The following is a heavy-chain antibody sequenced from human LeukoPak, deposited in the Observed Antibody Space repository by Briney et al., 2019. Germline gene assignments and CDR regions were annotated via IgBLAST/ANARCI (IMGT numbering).Heavy chain of an antibody. V-gene: IGHV1-8*01. CDR2: MNPNSGNT. J-gene: IGHJ4*02. D-gene: IGHD1-26*01. CDR1: GYTFTSYD. Sequence: ASVKVSCKASGYTFTSYDINWVRQATGQGLEWMGWMNPNSGNTGYAQKFQGRVTMTRNTSISTAYMELSSLRSEDTAVYYCARGRWELSPFDYWGQGTLVTVSS. CDR3: ARGRWELSPFDY.